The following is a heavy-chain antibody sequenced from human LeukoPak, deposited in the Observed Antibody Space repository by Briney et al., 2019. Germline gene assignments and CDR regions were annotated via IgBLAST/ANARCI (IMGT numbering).Heavy chain of an antibody. D-gene: IGHD2-15*01. J-gene: IGHJ4*02. V-gene: IGHV1-8*03. CDR3: ARVIRWHTNCSGGSCYLYYFDY. Sequence: GASGKVSCKASGYTFTSYDINWVRQAPGQGLEWMGWMNTNSGNTGYAQKFQGRVTITRNTSISTAYMELSSLRSEDTAVYYCARVIRWHTNCSGGSCYLYYFDYWGQGTLVTVSS. CDR1: GYTFTSYD. CDR2: MNTNSGNT.